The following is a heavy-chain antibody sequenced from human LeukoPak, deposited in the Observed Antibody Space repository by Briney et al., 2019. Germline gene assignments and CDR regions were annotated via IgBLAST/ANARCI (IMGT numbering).Heavy chain of an antibody. CDR2: IGTAGDT. J-gene: IGHJ6*04. V-gene: IGHV3-13*01. CDR1: GFTFSSYD. CDR3: ARESPAAGMDV. Sequence: QPGGSLRLSCAASGFTFSSYDMHWVRQATGKGLEWVSAIGTAGDTYCPGSVKGRFTISRENAKNSLYLQMNSLRAGDTAVYYCARESPAAGMDVWGKGTTVTVSS.